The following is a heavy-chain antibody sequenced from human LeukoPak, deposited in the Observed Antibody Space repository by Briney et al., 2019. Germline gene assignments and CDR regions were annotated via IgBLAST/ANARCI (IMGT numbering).Heavy chain of an antibody. CDR1: GGSFSGYY. D-gene: IGHD6-13*01. Sequence: SETLSLTCVVYGGSFSGYYWSWIRQPPGKGLEWIGEINHSGSANYNPSLKSRVTISVDTSKNQFSLKLNSVTAADTAVYYCARFTSSSVVSAVDYWGQGTLVTVSS. CDR2: INHSGSA. V-gene: IGHV4-34*01. J-gene: IGHJ4*02. CDR3: ARFTSSSVVSAVDY.